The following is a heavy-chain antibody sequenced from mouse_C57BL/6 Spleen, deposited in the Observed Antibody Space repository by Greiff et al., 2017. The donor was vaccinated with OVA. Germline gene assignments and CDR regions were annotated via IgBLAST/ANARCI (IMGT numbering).Heavy chain of an antibody. Sequence: VQLQQSGAELVRPGASVKLSCTASGFNIKDYYMHWVKQRPEQGLEWIGRLDPEDGDTEYAPKFQGKATMTADTSSNTAYLQLSSLTSEDTAVYYCTTDDGYYDYAMDYWGQGTSVTVSS. CDR2: LDPEDGDT. CDR3: TTDDGYYDYAMDY. CDR1: GFNIKDYY. V-gene: IGHV14-1*01. D-gene: IGHD2-3*01. J-gene: IGHJ4*01.